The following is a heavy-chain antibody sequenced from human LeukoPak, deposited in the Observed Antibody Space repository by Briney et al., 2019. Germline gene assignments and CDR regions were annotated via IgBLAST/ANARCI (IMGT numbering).Heavy chain of an antibody. V-gene: IGHV3-48*04. CDR3: ATTLNIATAGYF. Sequence: GGSLRLSCAASGFTFNAYHMNWVRQAPGKGLEWLAYISSGSSTIYYADSVKGRFTISRDNAKNSVYLQMNSLRAEDTAIYYCATTLNIATAGYFWGQGTLVTVSS. CDR1: GFTFNAYH. D-gene: IGHD6-13*01. CDR2: ISSGSSTI. J-gene: IGHJ4*02.